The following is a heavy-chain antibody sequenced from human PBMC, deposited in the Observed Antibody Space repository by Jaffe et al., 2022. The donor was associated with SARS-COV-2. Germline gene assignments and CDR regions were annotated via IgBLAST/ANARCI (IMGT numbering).Heavy chain of an antibody. CDR1: GFTFSSYA. CDR2: ISGSGAST. V-gene: IGHV3-23*04. J-gene: IGHJ4*02. CDR3: AKGVLGHYFDY. Sequence: EVQLVESGGDLVQPGGSLRLSCAASGFTFSSYAMSWVRQAPGKGLEWVSAISGSGASTYYADSVKGRFTISRDNSKNTLHLQMNSLRPDDTAVYYCAKGVLGHYFDYWGQGTLVTVSS.